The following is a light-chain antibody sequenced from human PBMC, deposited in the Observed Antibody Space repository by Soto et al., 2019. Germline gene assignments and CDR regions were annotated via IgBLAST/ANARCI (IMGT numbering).Light chain of an antibody. CDR3: SSYASAITVV. J-gene: IGLJ3*02. CDR2: EVS. Sequence: QSALTQPPSASGSPGQSVTISCTGTSSDVGGSNFVSWYQQYPGKAPKLMIYEVSKRPSGVPDRFSGSRSGNTASLTVSGLQTEYEADYYCSSYASAITVVFGGGTKLTVL. CDR1: SSDVGGSNF. V-gene: IGLV2-8*01.